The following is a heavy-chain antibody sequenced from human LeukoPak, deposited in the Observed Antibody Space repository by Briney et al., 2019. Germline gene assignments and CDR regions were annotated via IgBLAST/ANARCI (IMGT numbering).Heavy chain of an antibody. Sequence: GGSLRLSCAASGFTFSSYGMHWVRQAPGKGLEWVSYISSSGSTIYYADSVKGRFTISRDNAKNSLYLQMNSLRAEDTAVYYCATSPGWFGELFTLDYWGQGTLVTVSS. CDR1: GFTFSSYG. D-gene: IGHD3-10*01. CDR3: ATSPGWFGELFTLDY. CDR2: ISSSGSTI. V-gene: IGHV3-48*04. J-gene: IGHJ4*02.